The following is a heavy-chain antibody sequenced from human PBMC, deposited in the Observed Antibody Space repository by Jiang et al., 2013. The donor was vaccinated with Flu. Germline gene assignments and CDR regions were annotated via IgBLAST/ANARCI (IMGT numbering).Heavy chain of an antibody. Sequence: GPGLVKPSQTLSLTCTVSGGSISSGGYYWSWIRQHPGKGLEWIGYIYYSGSTYYNPSLKSRVTISVDTSKNQFSLKLSSVTAADTAVYYCARGGCSSTSCYTGIDYWGQGTLVAVSS. CDR3: ARGGCSSTSCYTGIDY. CDR1: GGSISSGGYY. V-gene: IGHV4-31*03. CDR2: IYYSGST. D-gene: IGHD2-2*02. J-gene: IGHJ4*02.